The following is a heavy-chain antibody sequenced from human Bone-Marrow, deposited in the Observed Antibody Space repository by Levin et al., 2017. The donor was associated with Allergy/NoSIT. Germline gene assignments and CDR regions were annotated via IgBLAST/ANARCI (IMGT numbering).Heavy chain of an antibody. J-gene: IGHJ4*02. CDR3: LRDGAFSSSWYVRHYFVY. V-gene: IGHV1-18*01. Sequence: ASVKVSCTTSGFTFSSYGFNWVRQAPGQGLEWLGRINVYSGNTHHAQNFQGRLTMTTDTSTNTAYMDLRSLRSDDTAVYFCLRDGAFSSSWYVRHYFVYWGQGTLVTVTS. D-gene: IGHD2-2*01. CDR2: INVYSGNT. CDR1: GFTFSSYG.